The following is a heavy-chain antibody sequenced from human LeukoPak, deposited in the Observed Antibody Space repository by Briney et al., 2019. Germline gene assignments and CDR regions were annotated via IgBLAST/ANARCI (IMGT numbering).Heavy chain of an antibody. D-gene: IGHD4-17*01. CDR2: IYIGGST. V-gene: IGHV3-66*01. Sequence: GVSLRLSCAAFGFTVSSNYMSWVRQAPGKGLEWVSIIYIGGSTYYADSVKGRFTISRDNSKNTLYLQMNSLRVEDTAVYYCAKDRPYDYGDSTVSFDYWGQGTLVTASS. CDR3: AKDRPYDYGDSTVSFDY. CDR1: GFTVSSNY. J-gene: IGHJ4*02.